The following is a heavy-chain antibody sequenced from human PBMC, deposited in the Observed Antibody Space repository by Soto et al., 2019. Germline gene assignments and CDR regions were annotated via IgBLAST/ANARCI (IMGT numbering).Heavy chain of an antibody. J-gene: IGHJ5*02. Sequence: QVKLVESGGGVVQPGRSRRLSCVTSGFTFRSYAMHWVRQSPGKGLEWVAVIKSDGTTADYIESVKGRFFISRDNSKKTVYLQMNNLRPEDTAIYYCAKPRPSLEWPPFDPWGQGTLVTVSS. CDR3: AKPRPSLEWPPFDP. CDR2: IKSDGTTA. D-gene: IGHD3-3*01. CDR1: GFTFRSYA. V-gene: IGHV3-30-3*02.